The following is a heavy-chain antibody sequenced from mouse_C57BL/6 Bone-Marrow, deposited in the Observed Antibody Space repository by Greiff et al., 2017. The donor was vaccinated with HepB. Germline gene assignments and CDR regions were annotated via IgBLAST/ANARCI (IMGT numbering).Heavy chain of an antibody. V-gene: IGHV14-4*01. CDR3: TTVYGNFYYAMDY. J-gene: IGHJ4*01. CDR2: IDPENGDT. CDR1: GFNIKDDY. D-gene: IGHD2-1*01. Sequence: VQLKQSGAELVRPGASVKLSCTASGFNIKDDYMHWVKQRPEQGLEWIGWIDPENGDTEYASKFQGKATITADTSSNKAYLQLSSLTSEDTAVYYCTTVYGNFYYAMDYWGQGTSVTVSS.